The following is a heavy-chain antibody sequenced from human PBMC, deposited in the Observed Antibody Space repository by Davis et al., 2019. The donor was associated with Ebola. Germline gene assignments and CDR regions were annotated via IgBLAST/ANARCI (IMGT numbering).Heavy chain of an antibody. CDR3: AKDKNYDFWSGYPHDAFDI. D-gene: IGHD3-3*01. V-gene: IGHV3-23*01. Sequence: GESLKISCAASGFTFSSYAMSWVRQAPGRGLEWVSAISGSGGSTYYADSVKGRFTISRDNSKNTLYLQMNSLRAEDTAIYYCAKDKNYDFWSGYPHDAFDIWGQGTRVTVSS. J-gene: IGHJ3*02. CDR1: GFTFSSYA. CDR2: ISGSGGST.